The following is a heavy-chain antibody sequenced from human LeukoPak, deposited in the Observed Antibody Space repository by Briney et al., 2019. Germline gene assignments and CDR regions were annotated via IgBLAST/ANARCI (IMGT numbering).Heavy chain of an antibody. CDR2: IYHSGST. J-gene: IGHJ4*02. CDR3: ARDQEGITMVRGVAGFDY. V-gene: IGHV4-38-2*02. Sequence: SETLSLTCAVSGYSISSSYYWGWIRQPPGKGLEWIGSIYHSGSTYYNPSLKSRVTISVDTSKNQFSLKLSSVTAADTAVYYCARDQEGITMVRGVAGFDYWGQGTLVTVSS. CDR1: GYSISSSYY. D-gene: IGHD3-10*01.